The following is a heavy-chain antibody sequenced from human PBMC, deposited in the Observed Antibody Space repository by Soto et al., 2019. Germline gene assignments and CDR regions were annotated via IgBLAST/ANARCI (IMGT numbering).Heavy chain of an antibody. CDR2: ISGSGGST. CDR1: VFTFSSYA. Sequence: GGALRLSCAASVFTFSSYAMSWFRQAPGKGLEWVSAISGSGGSTYYADSVKGRFTISRDNSKNTLYLQMNSLRAEDTAVYYCAKDPRSPSGDTDMVTEWGYWGQGTLVTVSS. V-gene: IGHV3-23*01. J-gene: IGHJ4*02. CDR3: AKDPRSPSGDTDMVTEWGY. D-gene: IGHD5-18*01.